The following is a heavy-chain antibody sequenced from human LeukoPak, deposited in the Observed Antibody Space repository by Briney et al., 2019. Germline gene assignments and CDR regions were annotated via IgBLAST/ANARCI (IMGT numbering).Heavy chain of an antibody. Sequence: ASVKVSCKASGYTFTSYAMHWVRQAPGQRLEWMGWINAGSGNTKYSQKFQGRVTITRDTSASTAYMELSSLRSEDTAVYYCARGPTAMVTDYWGQGTLVTVSS. D-gene: IGHD5-18*01. CDR3: ARGPTAMVTDY. CDR1: GYTFTSYA. CDR2: INAGSGNT. J-gene: IGHJ4*02. V-gene: IGHV1-3*01.